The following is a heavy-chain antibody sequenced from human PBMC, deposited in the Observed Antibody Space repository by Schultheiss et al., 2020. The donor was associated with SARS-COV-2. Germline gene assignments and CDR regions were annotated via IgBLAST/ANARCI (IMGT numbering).Heavy chain of an antibody. J-gene: IGHJ6*02. CDR2: IYPGDSDT. D-gene: IGHD3-16*01. CDR3: ARGNYDYVWGNPPPKYGMDV. CDR1: GYSFINYW. Sequence: GGSLRLSCEGSGYSFINYWIAWVRQMPGRGLEWMGVIYPGDSDTRYSPSFQGQVTISADKSISTAYLQWSSLKASDTAMYYCARGNYDYVWGNPPPKYGMDVWGQGTTVTVSS. V-gene: IGHV5-51*01.